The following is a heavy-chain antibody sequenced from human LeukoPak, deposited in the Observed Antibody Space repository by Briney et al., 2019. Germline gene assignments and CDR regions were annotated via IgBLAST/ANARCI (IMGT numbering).Heavy chain of an antibody. V-gene: IGHV3-23*01. Sequence: GTLRLSCAASGFTFSSYGMSWVRPAPGKGLEWVSAISGSGGSTYYADSVKGRFTISRDNSKNTLYLQMNSLRAEDTAVYYCARSRWRVPDYWGQGTLVTVSS. D-gene: IGHD5-24*01. CDR2: ISGSGGST. CDR1: GFTFSSYG. CDR3: ARSRWRVPDY. J-gene: IGHJ4*02.